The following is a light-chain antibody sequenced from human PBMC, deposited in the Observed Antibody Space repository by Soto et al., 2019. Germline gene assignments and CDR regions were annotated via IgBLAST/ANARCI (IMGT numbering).Light chain of an antibody. CDR3: AVWDDSLSGVV. V-gene: IGLV1-47*01. CDR2: GNN. J-gene: IGLJ3*02. CDR1: TSNIGTNY. Sequence: VLTQPPSASGTPGQTVTISSSGGTSNIGTNYVSWYQHLPGTAPKLLIYGNNQRPSGVPDRFSGSKSGTSASLAISGLRSDDEADYYCAVWDDSLSGVVFGGGTQLTVL.